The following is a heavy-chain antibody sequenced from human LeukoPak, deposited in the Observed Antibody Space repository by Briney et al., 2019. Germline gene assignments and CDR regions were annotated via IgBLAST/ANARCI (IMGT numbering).Heavy chain of an antibody. V-gene: IGHV3-23*01. D-gene: IGHD3-9*01. J-gene: IGHJ4*02. CDR1: GFTFASYA. Sequence: GGSLRLSCAASGFTFASYAMSWVRQAPGKGLEWVALISATGTSTFYADSVKGRFTISRDNSKNTLYLQMNSLRAEDTAVYYCAKNRVDYDLLTASRYYFDYWGQGTLVTVSS. CDR2: ISATGTST. CDR3: AKNRVDYDLLTASRYYFDY.